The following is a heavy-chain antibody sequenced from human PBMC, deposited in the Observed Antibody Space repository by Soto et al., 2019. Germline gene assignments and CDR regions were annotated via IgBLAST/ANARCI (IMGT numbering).Heavy chain of an antibody. CDR1: GGSFSGYY. Sequence: SETLSLTCAVYGGSFSGYYWSWIRQPPGKGLEWIGEINHSGSTNYNPSLKSRVTISVDTSKNQFSLKLSSVTAADTAVYHCARGAVAGDNSIVGAQPLSNFDYWGQGTLVTVSS. J-gene: IGHJ4*02. D-gene: IGHD1-26*01. CDR2: INHSGST. V-gene: IGHV4-34*01. CDR3: ARGAVAGDNSIVGAQPLSNFDY.